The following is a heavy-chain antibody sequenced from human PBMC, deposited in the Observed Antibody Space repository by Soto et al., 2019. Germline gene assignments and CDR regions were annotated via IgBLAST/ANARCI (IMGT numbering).Heavy chain of an antibody. J-gene: IGHJ3*02. V-gene: IGHV1-18*01. Sequence: ASVKVSCKASGYTFTSYGISWVRQAPGQGLEWMGWISAYNGNTNYAQKLQGRVTVTTDTSTSTAYMELRSLRSDDTAVYYCARDIAMIVVVITPDAFDIWGQGTMVTVSS. CDR2: ISAYNGNT. D-gene: IGHD3-22*01. CDR3: ARDIAMIVVVITPDAFDI. CDR1: GYTFTSYG.